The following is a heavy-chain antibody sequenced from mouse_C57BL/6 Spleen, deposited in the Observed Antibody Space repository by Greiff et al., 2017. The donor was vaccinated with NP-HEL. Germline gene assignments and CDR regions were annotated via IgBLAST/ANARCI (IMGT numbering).Heavy chain of an antibody. CDR2: ISSGSSTI. J-gene: IGHJ2*01. V-gene: IGHV5-17*01. CDR1: GFTFSDYG. Sequence: EVKLQESGGGLVKPGGSLKLSCAASGFTFSDYGMHWVRQAPEKGLEWVAYISSGSSTIYYADTVKGRFTISRDNAKNTLFLQMTSLRSEDTAMYYCARGRWDLYYFDYWGQGTTLTVSS. CDR3: ARGRWDLYYFDY. D-gene: IGHD4-1*01.